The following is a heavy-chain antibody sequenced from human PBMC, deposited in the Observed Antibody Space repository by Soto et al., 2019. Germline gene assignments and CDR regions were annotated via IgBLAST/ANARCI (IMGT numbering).Heavy chain of an antibody. D-gene: IGHD4-17*01. CDR2: IIPILGIA. CDR1: GGTFSSYT. Sequence: ASVKVSCKASGGTFSSYTISWVRQAPGQGLEWMGRIIPILGIANYAQKFQGRVTITADKSTSTAYMELSSLRSEDTAVYYWARDLTTTVTTRFQSDYYYYMDVWGKGTTVTVSS. CDR3: ARDLTTTVTTRFQSDYYYYMDV. J-gene: IGHJ6*03. V-gene: IGHV1-69*04.